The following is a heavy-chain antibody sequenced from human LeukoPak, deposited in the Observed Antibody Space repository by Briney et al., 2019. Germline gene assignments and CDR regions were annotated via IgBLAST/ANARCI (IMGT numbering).Heavy chain of an antibody. Sequence: ASVKVSCKASGYTFTSYDINWVRQATGQGLEWMGWMNPNSGNTGYAQKFQGRVTMTRNTSISTAYMELSSLRSDDTAVYYCARELVDSSHLGDYYYYYGMDVWGQGTTVTVSS. CDR2: MNPNSGNT. D-gene: IGHD6-13*01. CDR1: GYTFTSYD. J-gene: IGHJ6*02. CDR3: ARELVDSSHLGDYYYYYGMDV. V-gene: IGHV1-8*01.